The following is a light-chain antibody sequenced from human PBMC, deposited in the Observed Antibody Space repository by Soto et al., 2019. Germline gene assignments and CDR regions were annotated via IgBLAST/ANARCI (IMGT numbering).Light chain of an antibody. V-gene: IGKV1-5*01. CDR3: QQYGDSPRV. Sequence: DIHMTQSPSTLSASFGGGVTITCRASQSVGTWVAWYQQKRGKAPKLLIYGASNLESGVPSRFSGIGSGTDFTLTISILEAEDFAVYYCQQYGDSPRVFGQGTKVDIK. CDR1: QSVGTW. CDR2: GAS. J-gene: IGKJ1*01.